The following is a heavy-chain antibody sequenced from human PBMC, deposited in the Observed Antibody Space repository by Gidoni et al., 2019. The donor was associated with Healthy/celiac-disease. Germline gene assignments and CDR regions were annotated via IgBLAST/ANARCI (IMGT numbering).Heavy chain of an antibody. D-gene: IGHD3-3*01. J-gene: IGHJ4*02. CDR2: IYRSGST. CDR3: ARGEWLPDY. Sequence: QVQLQESGPRLVKPSETLSLTCTVSGYSSSSGHYWGWIRQPPGKGLEWIGNIYRSGSTYYNPSPKSRVTISRDTSKNQFSLNLSSVTAADTAVYYCARGEWLPDYWGQGTLVTVSS. V-gene: IGHV4-38-2*02. CDR1: GYSSSSGHY.